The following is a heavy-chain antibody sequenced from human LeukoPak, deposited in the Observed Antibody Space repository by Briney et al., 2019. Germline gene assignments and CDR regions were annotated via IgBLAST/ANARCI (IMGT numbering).Heavy chain of an antibody. D-gene: IGHD2-15*01. CDR2: VSACADDT. CDR1: GYTFTNYG. Sequence: ASVKVSCKASGYTFTNYGITWVRQAPGQGVEWMGWVSACADDTNYVQKLQGRITMTTDTSTSTAYVELRSLRSDDTAVYYCARDCIGCHGFDYWGQGTLATVSS. CDR3: ARDCIGCHGFDY. V-gene: IGHV1-18*01. J-gene: IGHJ4*02.